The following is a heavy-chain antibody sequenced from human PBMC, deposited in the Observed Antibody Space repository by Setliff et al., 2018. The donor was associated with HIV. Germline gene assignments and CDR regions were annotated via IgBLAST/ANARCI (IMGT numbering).Heavy chain of an antibody. CDR1: GGSISGYY. Sequence: SETLSLTCTVSGGSISGYYWGWIRQPPGKKLEWIGYIHSSGSTIYSDSLKSRVSISVDTSKNQVSLRLSSVTAADTAVYHCSRGSYYMDVWGKGTTVTVSS. CDR3: SRGSYYMDV. J-gene: IGHJ6*03. D-gene: IGHD3-16*01. CDR2: IHSSGST. V-gene: IGHV4-59*08.